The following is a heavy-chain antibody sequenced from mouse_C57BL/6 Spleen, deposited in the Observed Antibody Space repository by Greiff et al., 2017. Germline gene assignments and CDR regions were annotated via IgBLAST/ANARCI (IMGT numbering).Heavy chain of an antibody. Sequence: QVHVKQSGAELVRPGASVTLSCKASGYTFTDYEMHWVKQTPVHGLEWIGAIDPETGGTAYNQKFKGKAILTADKSSSTAYMALRSLTSEDSAVYNCTREGVISGYSMDYWGQGTSVTVSS. CDR1: GYTFTDYE. V-gene: IGHV1-15*01. CDR3: TREGVISGYSMDY. CDR2: IDPETGGT. J-gene: IGHJ4*01. D-gene: IGHD2-2*01.